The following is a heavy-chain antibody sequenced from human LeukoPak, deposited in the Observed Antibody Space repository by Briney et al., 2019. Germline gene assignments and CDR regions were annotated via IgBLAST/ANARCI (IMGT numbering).Heavy chain of an antibody. Sequence: GASVKVSCKASGYTFTSYGISWVRQAPGQGLEWMGWISAYSGDTNYAQNFQGRVTMTRDTSISTAYMELTRLRSDDTAVYYCAREKYDGKSWDSWGQGTLVTVSS. CDR1: GYTFTSYG. D-gene: IGHD4-23*01. V-gene: IGHV1-18*01. J-gene: IGHJ4*02. CDR3: AREKYDGKSWDS. CDR2: ISAYSGDT.